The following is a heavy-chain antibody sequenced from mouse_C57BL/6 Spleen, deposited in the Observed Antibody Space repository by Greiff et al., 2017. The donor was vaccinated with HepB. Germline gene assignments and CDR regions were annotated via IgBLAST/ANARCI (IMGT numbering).Heavy chain of an antibody. V-gene: IGHV1-54*01. CDR2: INPGSGGT. CDR3: ARSDFLLYLFAY. D-gene: IGHD5-5*01. CDR1: GYAFTNYL. Sequence: QVQLKESGAELVRPGTSVKVSCKASGYAFTNYLIEWVKQRPGQGLEWIGVINPGSGGTNYNEKVKGKATLTADKSSSTAYMQLSSLTSEDSAVYFCARSDFLLYLFAYWGQGTLVTVSA. J-gene: IGHJ3*01.